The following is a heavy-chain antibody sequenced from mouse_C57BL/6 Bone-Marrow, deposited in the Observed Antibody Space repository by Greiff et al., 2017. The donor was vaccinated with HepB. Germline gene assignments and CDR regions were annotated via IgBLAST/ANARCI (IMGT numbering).Heavy chain of an antibody. CDR1: GIAFSRYW. CDR3: ASPSYYFDY. J-gene: IGHJ2*01. Sequence: EVKVIESGGGLVQPGGSLKLSCAASGIAFSRYWMSWVRRAPGKGLEWIGEINPDSSTINYAPSLKDKFIISRDNAKNTLYLQMSKVRSEDTALYYCASPSYYFDYWGQGTTLTVSS. CDR2: INPDSSTI. V-gene: IGHV4-1*01.